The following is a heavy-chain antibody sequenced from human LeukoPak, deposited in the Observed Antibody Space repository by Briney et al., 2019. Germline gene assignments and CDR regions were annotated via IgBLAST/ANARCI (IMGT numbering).Heavy chain of an antibody. D-gene: IGHD4-17*01. J-gene: IGHJ4*02. CDR3: AKDDGYGDYGYDY. CDR1: GFTFSSYA. CDR2: ISGSGGST. Sequence: GGSLRLSCAASGFTFSSYAMSWVRLAPGKGLEWVSAISGSGGSTYYADSVKGRFTISRDNSKNTLYLQMNSLRAEDTAVYYCAKDDGYGDYGYDYWGQGTLVTVSS. V-gene: IGHV3-23*01.